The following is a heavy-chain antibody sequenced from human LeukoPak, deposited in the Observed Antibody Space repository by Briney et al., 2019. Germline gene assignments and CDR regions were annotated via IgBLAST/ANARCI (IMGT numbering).Heavy chain of an antibody. D-gene: IGHD5-24*01. Sequence: PGGSLRLSCAASGFIFKKYWMNWVRQVPGKGLECLANIKEDGSETYYADSVKGRFTISRDSPKNLLFLQINSLRVEDTAVYYCAREPPRRGETRGGYRWGQGTVVTVSS. J-gene: IGHJ4*02. V-gene: IGHV3-7*01. CDR2: IKEDGSET. CDR3: AREPPRRGETRGGYR. CDR1: GFIFKKYW.